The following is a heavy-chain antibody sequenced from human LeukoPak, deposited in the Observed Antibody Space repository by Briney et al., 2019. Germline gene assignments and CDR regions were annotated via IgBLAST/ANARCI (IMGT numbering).Heavy chain of an antibody. CDR1: GGSIGSSSYY. D-gene: IGHD2-21*01. J-gene: IGHJ4*02. V-gene: IGHV4-39*07. CDR3: ARGVVIAPQTFDY. CDR2: IYYSGST. Sequence: PSETLSLTCTVSGGSIGSSSYYWGWIRQPPGKGLAWIGSIYYSGSTYYNPSLKSRVTISVDTSKNQFSLKLSSVTAADTAVYYCARGVVIAPQTFDYWGQGTLVTVSS.